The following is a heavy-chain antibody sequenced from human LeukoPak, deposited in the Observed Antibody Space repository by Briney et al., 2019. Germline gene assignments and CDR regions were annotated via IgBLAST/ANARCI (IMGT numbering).Heavy chain of an antibody. Sequence: GGSLRLSCIGSGFSFKGYSMNWIRQAPGNGLEWVSSISTGSTYIYYANSVEGRFTVSRDNAGNSLYLQMDRLAVEDAAVYYCARDPRGSGPFDPWGQGTLVTVSS. CDR2: ISTGSTYI. D-gene: IGHD3-10*01. V-gene: IGHV3-21*01. CDR3: ARDPRGSGPFDP. J-gene: IGHJ5*02. CDR1: GFSFKGYS.